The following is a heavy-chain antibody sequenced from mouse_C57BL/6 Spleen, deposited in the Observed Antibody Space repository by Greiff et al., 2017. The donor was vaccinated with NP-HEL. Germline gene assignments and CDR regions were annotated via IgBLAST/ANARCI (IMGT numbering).Heavy chain of an antibody. CDR3: ARGDYSNYDFDY. V-gene: IGHV1-81*01. J-gene: IGHJ2*01. CDR2: IYPRSGNT. D-gene: IGHD2-5*01. Sequence: VQLQQSGAELARPGASVKLSCKASGYTFTSYGISWVKQRTGQGLEWIGEIYPRSGNTYYNEKFKGKATLTADKSSSTAYMALRSLTSEDSAVYFCARGDYSNYDFDYWGQGTTLTVSS. CDR1: GYTFTSYG.